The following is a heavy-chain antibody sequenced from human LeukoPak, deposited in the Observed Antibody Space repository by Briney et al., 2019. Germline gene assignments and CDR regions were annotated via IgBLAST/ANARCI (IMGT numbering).Heavy chain of an antibody. CDR3: ARDQVGAFDI. V-gene: IGHV4-59*01. D-gene: IGHD1-26*01. J-gene: IGHJ3*02. CDR1: GGSISSYY. CDR2: IHYSGTT. Sequence: KPSETLSLTCTVSGGSISSYYWSWIRQPPGKGLEWVGNIHYSGTTNYNPSLKSRVTMSVDTSKNQFSLELRSVTAPDTAVYYCARDQVGAFDIWGQGTMVTVSS.